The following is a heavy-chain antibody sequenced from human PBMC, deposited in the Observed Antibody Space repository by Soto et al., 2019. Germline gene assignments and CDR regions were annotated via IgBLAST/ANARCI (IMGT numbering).Heavy chain of an antibody. D-gene: IGHD2-15*01. J-gene: IGHJ4*02. CDR1: GFTFSSYA. CDR3: AKDFRRYCSGGSCYSSLFGY. Sequence: EVQLLESGGGLVQPGGSLRLSCAASGFTFSSYAMSWVRQAPGKGLEWVSAISGRGGSTYYADSVKGRFTIPRDNSRDTRYLQMNSLRAEDSAVYYCAKDFRRYCSGGSCYSSLFGYWGQGTLVTVSS. V-gene: IGHV3-23*01. CDR2: ISGRGGST.